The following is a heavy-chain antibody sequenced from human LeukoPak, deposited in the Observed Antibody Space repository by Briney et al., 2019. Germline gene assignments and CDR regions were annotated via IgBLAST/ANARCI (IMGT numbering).Heavy chain of an antibody. Sequence: PSETLSLTCTVSGGSVSSYYWSWIRQPPGKGPEWIGYIYYSGSTNYNPSLKSRVTISVDTSKNQFSLKLSSVTAADTAVYYCARRQGDYWGQGTLVTVSS. CDR1: GGSVSSYY. CDR2: IYYSGST. CDR3: ARRQGDY. J-gene: IGHJ4*02. V-gene: IGHV4-59*02.